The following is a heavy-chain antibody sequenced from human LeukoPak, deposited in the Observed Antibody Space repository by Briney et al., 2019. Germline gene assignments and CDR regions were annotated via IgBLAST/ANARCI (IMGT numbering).Heavy chain of an antibody. CDR2: ISSSSSYI. CDR1: GFTFSSYE. CDR3: ARLDDGHFDY. D-gene: IGHD1-1*01. V-gene: IGHV3-21*01. Sequence: GALRLSCAASGFTFSSYEMNWVRQAPGKGLEWVSSISSSSSYIYYADSVKGRFTISRDNAKNSLYLQMNSLRAEDTAVYYCARLDDGHFDYWGQGTLVTVSS. J-gene: IGHJ4*02.